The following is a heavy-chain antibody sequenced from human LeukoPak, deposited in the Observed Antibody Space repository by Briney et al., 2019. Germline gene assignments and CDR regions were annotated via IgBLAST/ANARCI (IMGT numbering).Heavy chain of an antibody. CDR3: AKDWGQRGVGASLGH. CDR1: GFTFSSYS. J-gene: IGHJ4*02. V-gene: IGHV3-48*02. CDR2: ISSSSSTI. Sequence: GGSLRLSCAASGFTFSSYSMNWVRQAPGKGLEWVSYISSSSSTIYYADSVKGRFTISRDNSKNTVDLQINSLRYEDTAIYYCAKDWGQRGVGASLGHWGQGTLVIVSS. D-gene: IGHD1-26*01.